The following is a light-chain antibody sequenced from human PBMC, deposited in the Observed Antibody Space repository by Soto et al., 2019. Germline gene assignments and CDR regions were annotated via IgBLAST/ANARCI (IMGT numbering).Light chain of an antibody. CDR3: QQTHTFPLT. CDR1: QGVSSW. CDR2: ATS. V-gene: IGKV1-12*01. J-gene: IGKJ3*01. Sequence: DIQMTQSPSSVSASVGDRVTITCRASQGVSSWLAWYQQKPGKAPNLLIYATSNLQSGVPSRFSGSGSGTDFTLTISSLHPEDFATYYCQQTHTFPLTFGPGSKVHMK.